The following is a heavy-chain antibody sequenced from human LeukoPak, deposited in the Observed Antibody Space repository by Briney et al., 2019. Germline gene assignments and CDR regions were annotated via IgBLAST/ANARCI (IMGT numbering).Heavy chain of an antibody. D-gene: IGHD5-18*01. CDR2: ISSNEGST. CDR3: VVSYLYAFDI. J-gene: IGHJ3*02. CDR1: GFTFSSYA. V-gene: IGHV3-64D*09. Sequence: GGSLRLSCSASGFTFSSYAMHWVRQAPGKGLEYVSAISSNEGSTYYADSVKGRFTISRDNYKNTLNLQMSSLRAEDTAVYYCVVSYLYAFDIWGQGAMVTVSS.